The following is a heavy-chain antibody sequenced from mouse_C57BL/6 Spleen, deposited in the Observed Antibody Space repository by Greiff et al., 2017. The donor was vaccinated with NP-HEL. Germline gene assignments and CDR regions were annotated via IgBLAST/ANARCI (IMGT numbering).Heavy chain of an antibody. CDR1: GYSFTGYF. D-gene: IGHD1-1*01. J-gene: IGHJ4*01. V-gene: IGHV1-20*01. CDR2: INPYNGDT. CDR3: AREEGTTVVVHYYAMDY. Sequence: EVQLQQSGPELVKPGDSVKISCKASGYSFTGYFMNWVMQSHGKSLEWIGRINPYNGDTFYNQKFKGKATLTVDKSSSTAHMELRSLTSEDSAVYYCAREEGTTVVVHYYAMDYWGQGTSVTVSS.